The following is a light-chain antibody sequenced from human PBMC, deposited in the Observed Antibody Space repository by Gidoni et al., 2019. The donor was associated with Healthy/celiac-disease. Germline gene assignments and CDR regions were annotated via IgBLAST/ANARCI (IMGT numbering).Light chain of an antibody. CDR1: QSISRN. V-gene: IGKV1-39*01. J-gene: IGKJ4*01. Sequence: RASQSISRNLNWYQQKPGKAPKVLIFDASTLQSGVPSWFSGSGSGTDFTLVITGLQPEDFATFYCQQSYSVPLTFGGGTKVEIK. CDR3: QQSYSVPLT. CDR2: DAS.